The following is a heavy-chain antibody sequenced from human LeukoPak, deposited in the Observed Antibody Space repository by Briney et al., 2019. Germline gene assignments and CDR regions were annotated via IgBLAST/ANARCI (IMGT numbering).Heavy chain of an antibody. CDR2: INSDVSSI. J-gene: IGHJ5*02. Sequence: PGGALRLSCAASGFTFSSYWMHWVRQAPGKGLVWVSRINSDVSSISYSDSVKGRFNISRDNAKNTLYLQMNSLRAEDTAVYYCAIANGYLGYNWFDPWGQGTLVTVSS. CDR1: GFTFSSYW. D-gene: IGHD6-13*01. V-gene: IGHV3-74*01. CDR3: AIANGYLGYNWFDP.